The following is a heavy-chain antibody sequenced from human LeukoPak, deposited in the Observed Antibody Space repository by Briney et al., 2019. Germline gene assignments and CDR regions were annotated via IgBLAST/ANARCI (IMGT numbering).Heavy chain of an antibody. D-gene: IGHD3-16*01. J-gene: IGHJ5*02. Sequence: GGSLRLSCAASGFTFRASAMHWVRQASGKGLEWVGRIRSKANNYATAYAASVKGRFTISRDDSKNTAYLQMNSLKIEDTAVYYCTSADCSDAYAYYFSWGQGTLVTVSS. V-gene: IGHV3-73*01. CDR1: GFTFRASA. CDR2: IRSKANNYAT. CDR3: TSADCSDAYAYYFS.